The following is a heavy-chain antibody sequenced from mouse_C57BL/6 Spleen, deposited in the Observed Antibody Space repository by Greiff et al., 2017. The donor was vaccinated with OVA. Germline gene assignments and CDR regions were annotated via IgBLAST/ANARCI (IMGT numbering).Heavy chain of an antibody. D-gene: IGHD1-1*01. Sequence: QVQLQQSGPELVKPGASVKISCTASGYSFTSYYIHRLKQRPGQGLVWFGWIYPGSGNTQYNEKFKGKATLTADTSSSPAYLQLSSLTSEDSAVYYCARGGYYDAVVATEAMDYWGQGTPVTVS. CDR2: IYPGSGNT. V-gene: IGHV1-66*01. CDR3: ARGGYYDAVVATEAMDY. J-gene: IGHJ4*01. CDR1: GYSFTSYY.